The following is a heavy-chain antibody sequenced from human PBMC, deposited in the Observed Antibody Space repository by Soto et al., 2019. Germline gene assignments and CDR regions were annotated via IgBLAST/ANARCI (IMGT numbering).Heavy chain of an antibody. J-gene: IGHJ4*02. D-gene: IGHD2-15*01. CDR3: ASAYCSGGTCYDY. Sequence: GGSLRLSCAASGFTFSSYRMNWVRQAPGKGLEWVANIKQDGSDKYYMDSVKGRFTISRDNAKKSLYLQMNSLRVEDTAVYYCASAYCSGGTCYDYWGLGTLPTVSS. V-gene: IGHV3-7*02. CDR2: IKQDGSDK. CDR1: GFTFSSYR.